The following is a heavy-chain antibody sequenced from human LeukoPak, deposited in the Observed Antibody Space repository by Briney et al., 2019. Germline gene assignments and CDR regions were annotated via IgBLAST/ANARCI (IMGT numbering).Heavy chain of an antibody. CDR3: ARGVTIFGVVIPDNNWFDP. J-gene: IGHJ5*02. Sequence: ASVKVSCKASGGTFSSHAISWVRQTPGQGLEWMGRIIPILGIANYAQKFQGRVTITADKSTSTAYMELSSLRSEDTAVYYCARGVTIFGVVIPDNNWFDPWGQGTLVTVSS. V-gene: IGHV1-69*04. CDR1: GGTFSSHA. D-gene: IGHD3-3*01. CDR2: IIPILGIA.